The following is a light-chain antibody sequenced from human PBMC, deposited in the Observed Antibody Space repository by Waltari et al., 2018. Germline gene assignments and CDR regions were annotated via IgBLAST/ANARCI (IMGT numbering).Light chain of an antibody. CDR2: GAS. Sequence: EIVLTQSPGTLSLSPGERATRSCWASQSVSRALVWYQQKPGQAPRLLIYGASTRAPGIPDRFSGSGSGTDFSLTINRLEPEDFAVYYCQHYVRLPATFGQGTKVEI. J-gene: IGKJ1*01. CDR3: QHYVRLPAT. CDR1: QSVSRA. V-gene: IGKV3-20*01.